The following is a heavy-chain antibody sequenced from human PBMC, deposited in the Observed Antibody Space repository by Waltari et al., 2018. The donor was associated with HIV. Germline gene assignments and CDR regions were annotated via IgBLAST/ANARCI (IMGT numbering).Heavy chain of an antibody. V-gene: IGHV3-74*02. D-gene: IGHD2-15*01. CDR2: ISNDGSVK. J-gene: IGHJ6*02. Sequence: VESGGILVQPGGSLKISCATSGFTFGSHWMHWFRRRPGKGLVWVVRISNDGSVKKYGDSVACRFTISRDNSRNILFLDMKSLRVEDSGIYYCVKEVSAEHYGFYYSGLDVWGQGTTVTV. CDR3: VKEVSAEHYGFYYSGLDV. CDR1: GFTFGSHW.